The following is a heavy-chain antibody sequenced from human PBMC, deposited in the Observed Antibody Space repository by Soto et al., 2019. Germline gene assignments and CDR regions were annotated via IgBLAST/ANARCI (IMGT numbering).Heavy chain of an antibody. J-gene: IGHJ5*02. V-gene: IGHV3-23*01. Sequence: PGGSLRLSCAASGVTFSSYGMSWVRQAPRKGLEWVSTIRGSADSANYADSVKGRFTISRDNSKNMLYLQMNSLRADDTAVYYCAKHLWFGESVFDPWGQGTLVTVSS. CDR1: GVTFSSYG. CDR2: IRGSADSA. D-gene: IGHD3-10*01. CDR3: AKHLWFGESVFDP.